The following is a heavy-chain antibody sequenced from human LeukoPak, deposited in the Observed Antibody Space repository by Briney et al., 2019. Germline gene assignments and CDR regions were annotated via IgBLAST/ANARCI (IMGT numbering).Heavy chain of an antibody. CDR2: IYYSGRT. Sequence: SETLSLTCTASGGSISSSSYYWGWIRQPPGKGLEWIGSIYYSGRTFYNPSLKSRVTISVDTSKNQFSLKLSSVTAADTAVYYCASGPGEYSSSGWFDPWGQGTLVTVSS. V-gene: IGHV4-39*01. CDR3: ASGPGEYSSSGWFDP. CDR1: GGSISSSSYY. D-gene: IGHD3-10*01. J-gene: IGHJ5*02.